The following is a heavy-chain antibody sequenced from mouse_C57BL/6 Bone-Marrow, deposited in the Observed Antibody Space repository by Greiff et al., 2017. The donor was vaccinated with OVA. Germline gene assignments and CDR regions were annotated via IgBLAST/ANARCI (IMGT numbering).Heavy chain of an antibody. D-gene: IGHD1-1*01. V-gene: IGHV1-82*01. CDR1: GYAFSSSW. CDR2: IYPGDGDT. Sequence: VQLQQSGPELVKPGASVKISCKASGYAFSSSWINWVKQRPGKGLEWIGRIYPGDGDTNYNGKFKGTATLTADKSSSTAYMQLSSLTSEDSAVYFCARATGYGSSSWFAYWGQGTLVTVSA. CDR3: ARATGYGSSSWFAY. J-gene: IGHJ3*01.